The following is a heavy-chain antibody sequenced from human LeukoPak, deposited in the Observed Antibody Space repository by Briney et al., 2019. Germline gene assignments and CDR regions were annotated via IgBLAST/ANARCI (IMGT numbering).Heavy chain of an antibody. CDR3: VRDGLNWNYDY. D-gene: IGHD1-7*01. V-gene: IGHV1-2*02. Sequence: ASVKVSCKTSGYTFTDNYMHWVRQAPGQGLEWIGWISPTNGDTRYAQKLQGRVAMTRDTSISTAYMELSRLRSDDTAVYYCVRDGLNWNYDYWGQGTLVAVSS. J-gene: IGHJ4*02. CDR2: ISPTNGDT. CDR1: GYTFTDNY.